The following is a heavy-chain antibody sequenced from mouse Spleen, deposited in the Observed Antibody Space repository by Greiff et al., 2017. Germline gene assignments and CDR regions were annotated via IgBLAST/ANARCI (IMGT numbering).Heavy chain of an antibody. CDR2: ISSGGGNT. CDR1: GFTFSSYT. Sequence: EVMLVESGGGLVKPGGSLKLSCAASGFTFSSYTMSWVRQTPAKRLEWVATISSGGGNTYYPDSVKGRFTISRDNARNTLYLQMSSLRSEDTAMYYCARQGGSSGSWFAYWGQGTLVTVSA. D-gene: IGHD3-1*01. J-gene: IGHJ3*01. V-gene: IGHV5-9*01. CDR3: ARQGGSSGSWFAY.